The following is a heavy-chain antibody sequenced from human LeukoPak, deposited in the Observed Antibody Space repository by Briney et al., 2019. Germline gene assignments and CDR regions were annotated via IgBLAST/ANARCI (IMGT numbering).Heavy chain of an antibody. CDR2: IYGSGST. V-gene: IGHV4-59*01. Sequence: SETLSLTCTVSGGSISSYYWSWIRQPPGKGLEWIGHIYGSGSTNYNPSLKSRVTLSVDTSKNQFSLKLGSVTAADTAVYYCARGGDYGDLRYFDYWGQGTLVTVSS. CDR1: GGSISSYY. CDR3: ARGGDYGDLRYFDY. J-gene: IGHJ4*02. D-gene: IGHD4-17*01.